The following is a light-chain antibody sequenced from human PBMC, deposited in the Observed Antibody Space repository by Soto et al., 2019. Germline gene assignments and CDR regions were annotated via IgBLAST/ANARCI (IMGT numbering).Light chain of an antibody. V-gene: IGLV2-14*01. CDR1: SSDVGGYNY. CDR3: SSYTSSSTPLYV. J-gene: IGLJ1*01. Sequence: QSVLTQPASVSGSPGQSITISCTGTSSDVGGYNYVSWYQQHPGKAPKLMIYDVSNRPSGVSNRFSGSKSGNTASLTISGLLAEDEADYYCSSYTSSSTPLYVFGTGTKATVL. CDR2: DVS.